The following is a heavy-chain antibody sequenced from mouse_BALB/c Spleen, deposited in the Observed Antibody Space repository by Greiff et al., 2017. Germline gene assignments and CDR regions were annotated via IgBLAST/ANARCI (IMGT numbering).Heavy chain of an antibody. Sequence: EVMLVESGGGLVQPGGSLKLSCAASGFTFSSYTMSWVRQTPEKRLEWVAYISNGGGSTYYPDTVKGRFTISRDNAKNTLYLQMSSLKSEDTAMYYCARRRTGAMDYWGQGTSVTVSS. CDR2: ISNGGGST. CDR3: ARRRTGAMDY. V-gene: IGHV5-12-2*01. CDR1: GFTFSSYT. J-gene: IGHJ4*01.